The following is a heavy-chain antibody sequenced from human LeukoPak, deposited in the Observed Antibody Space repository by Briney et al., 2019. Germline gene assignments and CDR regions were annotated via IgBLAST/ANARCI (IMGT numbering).Heavy chain of an antibody. V-gene: IGHV3-7*03. CDR3: AKDLNSLLITFGGPSGQFEFDY. CDR2: IKEDGTRK. D-gene: IGHD3-16*01. Sequence: GGSLRLSCAASGFTFSSHWMTWVRQAPGEGLEWVANIKEDGTRKNYMDSVKGRFTISRDNAKNSLYLQMSGLRAEDTALYYCAKDLNSLLITFGGPSGQFEFDYWGQGALVTVSS. J-gene: IGHJ4*02. CDR1: GFTFSSHW.